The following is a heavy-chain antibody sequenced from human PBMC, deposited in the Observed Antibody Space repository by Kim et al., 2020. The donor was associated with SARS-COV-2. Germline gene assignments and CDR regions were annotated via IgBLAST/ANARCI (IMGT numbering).Heavy chain of an antibody. V-gene: IGHV4-4*02. J-gene: IGHJ5*02. Sequence: SETLSLTCAVSGGSISSSNWWSWVRQPPGKGLEWIGEIYHSGSTNYNPSLKSRDTISVDKSKNQFSLKLSSVTAADTAVYYCARGSHRVLLLKPSDLVWFDPWGQGTLVTVSS. CDR2: IYHSGST. CDR1: GGSISSSNW. D-gene: IGHD3-22*01. CDR3: ARGSHRVLLLKPSDLVWFDP.